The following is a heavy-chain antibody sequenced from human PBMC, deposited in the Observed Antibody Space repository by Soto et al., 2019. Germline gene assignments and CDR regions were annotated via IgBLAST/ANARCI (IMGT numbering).Heavy chain of an antibody. V-gene: IGHV1-69*02. CDR3: ARGGGAYSY. Sequence: QVQLVQSGAEVKEPGSSVNVSCKASGGTFSSYTISWVRQAPGQGLEWMGRIIPIFGVADYAQKFQCRLTITADKSTSTAYMELSSLKSEDTAVYYCARGGGAYSYWGQGTLVTVS. D-gene: IGHD5-18*01. CDR2: IIPIFGVA. J-gene: IGHJ1*01. CDR1: GGTFSSYT.